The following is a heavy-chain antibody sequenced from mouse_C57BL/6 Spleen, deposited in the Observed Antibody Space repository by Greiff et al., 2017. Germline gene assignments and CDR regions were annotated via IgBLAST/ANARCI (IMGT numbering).Heavy chain of an antibody. CDR2: IDPENGDT. CDR3: TTTVVATGYFDV. D-gene: IGHD1-1*01. J-gene: IGHJ1*03. V-gene: IGHV14-4*01. Sequence: EVKLMESGAELVRPGASVKLSCTASGFNIKDDYMHWVKQRPEQGLEWIGWIDPENGDTEYASKFQGKATITADTSSNTAYLQLSSLTSEDTAVYYCTTTVVATGYFDVWGTGTTVTVSS. CDR1: GFNIKDDY.